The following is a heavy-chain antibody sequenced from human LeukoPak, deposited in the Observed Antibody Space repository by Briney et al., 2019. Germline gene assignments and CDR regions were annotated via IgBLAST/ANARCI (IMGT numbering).Heavy chain of an antibody. J-gene: IGHJ6*02. D-gene: IGHD2-15*01. Sequence: PGGSLRLSCAASGFTFSSYWMHWVRQAPGKGLVWVSRINSAGSSTSYADSVKGRFTISRDNAKNTLYLQMNSLRAEDTAVYYCARAIGYCSGGSCYRSLYYYGMDVWGQGTTVTVSS. CDR1: GFTFSSYW. CDR2: INSAGSST. V-gene: IGHV3-74*01. CDR3: ARAIGYCSGGSCYRSLYYYGMDV.